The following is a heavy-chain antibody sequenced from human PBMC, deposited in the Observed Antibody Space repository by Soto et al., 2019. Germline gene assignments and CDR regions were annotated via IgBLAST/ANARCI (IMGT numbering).Heavy chain of an antibody. CDR1: GFTFSSYS. CDR2: ISSSSTI. Sequence: GGSLRLSCAASGFTFSSYSMNWVRQAPGKGLEWVSYISSSSTIYYADSVKGRFTISRDNAKNSLYLQMNSLRDEDTAVYYCAREMVDGDYYYYYYMDVWGKGTTVTVSS. J-gene: IGHJ6*03. CDR3: AREMVDGDYYYYYYMDV. V-gene: IGHV3-48*02. D-gene: IGHD4-17*01.